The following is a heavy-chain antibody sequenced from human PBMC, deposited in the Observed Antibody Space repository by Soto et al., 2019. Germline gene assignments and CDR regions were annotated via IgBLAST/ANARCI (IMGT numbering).Heavy chain of an antibody. CDR3: ASSYYDFWSGYYQNYGMDV. J-gene: IGHJ6*02. D-gene: IGHD3-3*01. Sequence: PSDTLSLTCTFSGGSVSSGICYWSWIRQPPGKGLEWIGYIYYSGSTNYNPSLKSRVTISVDTSKNQFSLKLSSVTAADTAVYYCASSYYDFWSGYYQNYGMDVWGQGTTVNVSS. CDR1: GGSVSSGICY. CDR2: IYYSGST. V-gene: IGHV4-61*01.